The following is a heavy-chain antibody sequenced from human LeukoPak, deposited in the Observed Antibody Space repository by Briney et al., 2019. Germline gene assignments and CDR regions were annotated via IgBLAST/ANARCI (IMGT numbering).Heavy chain of an antibody. CDR2: IYYSGST. J-gene: IGHJ6*02. D-gene: IGHD3-3*01. Sequence: KSSETLSLTCTVSGGSISSSSYYWGWIRQPPGKGLEWIGSIYYSGSTYYNPSLKSRVTISVDTSKNQFSLKLSSVTAADTAVYYCARLRTARFLEKPYYYYYGMDVWGQGTTVTVSS. CDR1: GGSISSSSYY. V-gene: IGHV4-39*01. CDR3: ARLRTARFLEKPYYYYYGMDV.